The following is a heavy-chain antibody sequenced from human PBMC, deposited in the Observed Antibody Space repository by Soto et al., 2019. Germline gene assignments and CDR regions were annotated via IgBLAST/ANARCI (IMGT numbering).Heavy chain of an antibody. CDR2: IDNDGTA. D-gene: IGHD6-13*01. V-gene: IGHV3-74*01. CDR3: ARDLQHGFDF. Sequence: EVQLVESGGGLVQPGGSLRLSCAASGYTFNIYWMNWVRQIPGKGLVWVSHIDNDGTATYADPVKGRFTISRDNAKSTVYLQMNSLRDEDTAVYYCARDLQHGFDFWGQGTMVTVSS. CDR1: GYTFNIYW. J-gene: IGHJ3*01.